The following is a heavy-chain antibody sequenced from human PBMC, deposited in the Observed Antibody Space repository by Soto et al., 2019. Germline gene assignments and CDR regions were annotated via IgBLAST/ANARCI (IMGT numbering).Heavy chain of an antibody. CDR1: GGSISNSY. Sequence: SETLSLTCTVSGGSISNSYWSWIRQPPGKGLEWIGYIYYSGSTNYNPSLKSRVSISVDTSKNQFSLKLTSVTAADTAVYYCAREGLSGSDYWGQGSLVTVSS. V-gene: IGHV4-59*01. D-gene: IGHD3-22*01. J-gene: IGHJ4*02. CDR2: IYYSGST. CDR3: AREGLSGSDY.